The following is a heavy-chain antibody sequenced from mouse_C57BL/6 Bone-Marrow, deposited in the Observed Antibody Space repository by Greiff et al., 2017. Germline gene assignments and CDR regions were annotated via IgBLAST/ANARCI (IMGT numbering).Heavy chain of an antibody. D-gene: IGHD3-2*02. J-gene: IGHJ3*01. CDR1: GYTFTSYW. CDR2: IDPNSGGT. V-gene: IGHV1-72*01. CDR3: ARSRQLRLRFAY. Sequence: QVQLQQPGAELVKPGASVKLSCKASGYTFTSYWMHWVKQRPGRGLEWNGRIDPNSGGTKYNEKFKSKATLTVDKPSSTAYMQLSSLTSEDSAVYDCARSRQLRLRFAYWGQGTLVTVSA.